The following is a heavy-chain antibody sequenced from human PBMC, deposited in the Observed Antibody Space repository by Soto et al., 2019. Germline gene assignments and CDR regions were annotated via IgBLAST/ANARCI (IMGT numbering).Heavy chain of an antibody. D-gene: IGHD3-10*01. J-gene: IGHJ5*02. CDR1: GGFISSGGYS. Sequence: QLQLQESGAGLVKPSQTLSLTCVVSGGFISSGGYSWSWIRQPPGKGLEWIGYIHHSGSTYYNPSLKSRVTISVDRSKNQFSLKLSSVTAADTAVYYCARVNYYGSGNHDESWFDPWGQGTLVTVSS. CDR2: IHHSGST. CDR3: ARVNYYGSGNHDESWFDP. V-gene: IGHV4-30-2*01.